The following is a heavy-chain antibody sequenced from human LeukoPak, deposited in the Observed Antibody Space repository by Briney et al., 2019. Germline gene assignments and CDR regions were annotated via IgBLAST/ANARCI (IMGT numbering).Heavy chain of an antibody. CDR1: GYTFINHD. J-gene: IGHJ4*02. V-gene: IGHV1-18*01. Sequence: ASVKVSCKGYGYTFINHDIDWVRQAPGQGLEWMGWISAYNGNTNYAQKLQGRVTMTTDTPTSTAYMELRSLRSDDTAVYYCARIYVDSPGIAVAGTREHFDYWGQGTLVTVSS. CDR3: ARIYVDSPGIAVAGTREHFDY. CDR2: ISAYNGNT. D-gene: IGHD6-19*01.